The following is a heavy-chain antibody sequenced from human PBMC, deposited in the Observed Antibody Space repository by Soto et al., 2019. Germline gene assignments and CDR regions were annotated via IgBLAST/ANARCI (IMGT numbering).Heavy chain of an antibody. V-gene: IGHV1-18*01. CDR2: ISAYNGNT. CDR3: AXDESSGDYXDSSVYYDY. Sequence: GASVKVSCKASGYTFTSYGISWVRQAPGQGLEWMGWISAYNGNTNYAQKLQGRVTMTTDTSTSTAYMELRSLRSDDTAVYYCAXDESSGDYXDSSVYYDYWGQGTXVTXSS. CDR1: GYTFTSYG. J-gene: IGHJ4*02. D-gene: IGHD3-22*01.